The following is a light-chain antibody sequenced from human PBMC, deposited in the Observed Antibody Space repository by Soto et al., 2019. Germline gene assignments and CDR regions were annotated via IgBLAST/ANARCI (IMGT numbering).Light chain of an antibody. Sequence: QSALTQPASVSGSPGPAITISCTGSNSDIGGYNSVSWYQQHPGKAPKLLIFGVTNRPSGVSDRFSGSKSGNTASLTISALQAEDEADYYCTSYTSVTIVVFGGGTKLTVL. V-gene: IGLV2-14*01. CDR1: NSDIGGYNS. J-gene: IGLJ2*01. CDR2: GVT. CDR3: TSYTSVTIVV.